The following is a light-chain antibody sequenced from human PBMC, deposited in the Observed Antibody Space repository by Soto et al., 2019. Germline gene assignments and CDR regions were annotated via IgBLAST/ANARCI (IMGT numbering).Light chain of an antibody. CDR3: TSYTTTNTHV. Sequence: QSVLTQPASVSGSPGQSITISCTGTSSDVGGYNYVSWYQQHPGKAPKLMIYEVINRPSGVSSRFSGSKSGNTASLTTSGLQAEDEADYYCTSYTTTNTHVFGTGTKVTVL. V-gene: IGLV2-14*03. CDR2: EVI. J-gene: IGLJ1*01. CDR1: SSDVGGYNY.